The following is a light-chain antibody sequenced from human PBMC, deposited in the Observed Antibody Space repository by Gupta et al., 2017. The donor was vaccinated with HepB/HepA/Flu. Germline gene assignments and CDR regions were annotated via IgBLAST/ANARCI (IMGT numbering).Light chain of an antibody. CDR3: NSRDSSGNRVYVV. J-gene: IGLJ2*01. Sequence: SSELTQDPAVSVALGQTVRITCQGDSLRSYYASWYQQKPGQAPVLVIYGKNNRPSGIPDRFSGSSSGNTATLTITGAQAEDEADYYCNSRDSSGNRVYVVFGGGTKLTVL. V-gene: IGLV3-19*01. CDR1: SLRSYY. CDR2: GKN.